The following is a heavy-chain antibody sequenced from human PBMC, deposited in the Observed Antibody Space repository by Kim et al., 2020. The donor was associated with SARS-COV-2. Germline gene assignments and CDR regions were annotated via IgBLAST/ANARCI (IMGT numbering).Heavy chain of an antibody. Sequence: VKGQFTISRDNAKNSLYLQMNSLRAEDTALYYCAKDIRSGYDFWSGYLAYWGQGTLVTVSS. CDR3: AKDIRSGYDFWSGYLAY. D-gene: IGHD3-3*01. J-gene: IGHJ4*02. V-gene: IGHV3-9*01.